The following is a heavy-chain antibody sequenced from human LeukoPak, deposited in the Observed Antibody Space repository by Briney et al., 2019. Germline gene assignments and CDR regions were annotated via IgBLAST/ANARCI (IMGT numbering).Heavy chain of an antibody. CDR3: ARGRSTTIFGVVIVTTGYYYGMDV. D-gene: IGHD3-3*01. V-gene: IGHV3-23*01. Sequence: GGSLRLSCAASGFTFSSHAMTWVRQAPGTGLEWVSIISSSGGTTYYADSVKGRFTISRDSSKNTLYLQMDSLRAEDTAVYYCARGRSTTIFGVVIVTTGYYYGMDVWGQGTTVTVSS. CDR2: ISSSGGTT. J-gene: IGHJ6*02. CDR1: GFTFSSHA.